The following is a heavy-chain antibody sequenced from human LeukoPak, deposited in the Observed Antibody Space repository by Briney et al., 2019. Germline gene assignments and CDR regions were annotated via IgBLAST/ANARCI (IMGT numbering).Heavy chain of an antibody. CDR3: ASGGPVRGLIVVVTMLPY. D-gene: IGHD2-21*02. Sequence: GGSLRLSCAASGFTFSSYSMNWVRQAPGKGLEWVSSISSSSSYIYYADPVRGRFTISRDNAKNSLYLQMNSLRAEDTAVYYCASGGPVRGLIVVVTMLPYWGQGTLVAVSS. V-gene: IGHV3-21*01. CDR1: GFTFSSYS. J-gene: IGHJ4*02. CDR2: ISSSSSYI.